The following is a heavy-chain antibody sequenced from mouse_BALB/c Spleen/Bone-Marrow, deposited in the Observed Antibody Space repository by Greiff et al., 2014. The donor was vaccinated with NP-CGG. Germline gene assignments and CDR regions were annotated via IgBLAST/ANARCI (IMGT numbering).Heavy chain of an antibody. CDR2: IDPSTGYT. J-gene: IGHJ3*01. D-gene: IGHD2-3*01. CDR3: ARGGIYDGYSY. V-gene: IGHV1-7*01. Sequence: VQLQQSGAELAKPRASVKMSCKASGYTFTNYWMHWVKQRPGQGLERIGYIDPSTGYTEYNQKFKDKATLTADKSSSTAYMQLSSLTSEDSAVYYCARGGIYDGYSYWGQGTLVTVSA. CDR1: GYTFTNYW.